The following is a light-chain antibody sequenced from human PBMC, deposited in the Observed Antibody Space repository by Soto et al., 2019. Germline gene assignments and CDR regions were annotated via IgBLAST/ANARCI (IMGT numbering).Light chain of an antibody. J-gene: IGKJ5*01. CDR2: DAD. CDR1: HSVSSTF. V-gene: IGKV3D-20*02. CDR3: QQRSNWPIT. Sequence: VLPQSPGTLSLSQGDTATLTCSASHSVSSTFLAWYQQKPGQAPTLLIYDADTRATGIPDRFSGSGFGTHFTLTISSLEPEDFALYYCQQRSNWPITFCQGTRLEIK.